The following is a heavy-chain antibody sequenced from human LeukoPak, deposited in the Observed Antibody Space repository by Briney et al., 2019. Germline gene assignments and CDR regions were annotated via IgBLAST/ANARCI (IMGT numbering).Heavy chain of an antibody. V-gene: IGHV3-30*02. D-gene: IGHD3-9*01. CDR1: GFTFSSYG. CDR3: AKGAYDILTEDV. CDR2: IRYDGSNK. Sequence: GGSLRLSCAASGFTFSSYGMHWVRQAPGKGLEWVAFIRYDGSNKYYADSVKGRFTISRDNSKNTLYLQMNSLRAEDTAVYYCAKGAYDILTEDVWGKGTTVTVSS. J-gene: IGHJ6*04.